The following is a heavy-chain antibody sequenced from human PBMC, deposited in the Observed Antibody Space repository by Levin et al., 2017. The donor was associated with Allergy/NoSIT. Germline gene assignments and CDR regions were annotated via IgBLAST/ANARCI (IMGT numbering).Heavy chain of an antibody. J-gene: IGHJ3*01. CDR1: GGSINSAIYY. V-gene: IGHV4-30-4*01. CDR2: ISYSGSI. Sequence: KASETLSLTCTVSGGSINSAIYYWSWIRQPPGKGLEWIGYISYSGSINYNPSLKSRVTISRDTSKNQFSLNLSSVTAADTAVYYCARDFREDGNNAFDFWGQGTMVTVSS. CDR3: ARDFREDGNNAFDF. D-gene: IGHD3-10*01.